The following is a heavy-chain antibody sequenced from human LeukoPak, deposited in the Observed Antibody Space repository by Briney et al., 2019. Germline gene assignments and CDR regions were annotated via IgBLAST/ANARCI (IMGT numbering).Heavy chain of an antibody. V-gene: IGHV1-2*02. J-gene: IGHJ4*02. CDR1: GYTFTGYY. Sequence: ASVKVSCKASGYTFTGYYMHWVRQAPGQGLEWMGWINPNSGGTNYAQKFQGRVTMTRDTSISTAYMELSRLRSDDTAVYYCARARQWLPTGGFDYWGQGTLVTVSS. CDR2: INPNSGGT. D-gene: IGHD6-19*01. CDR3: ARARQWLPTGGFDY.